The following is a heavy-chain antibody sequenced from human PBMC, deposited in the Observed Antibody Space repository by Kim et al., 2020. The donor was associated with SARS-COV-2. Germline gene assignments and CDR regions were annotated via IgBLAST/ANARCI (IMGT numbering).Heavy chain of an antibody. V-gene: IGHV4-31*03. CDR3: ARAGRWYGGPWSFYS. J-gene: IGHJ4*02. CDR2: IYYSGST. D-gene: IGHD3-10*01. Sequence: SETLSLTCTVSGGSISSGGYYWSWIRQHPGKGLEWIGYIYYSGSTYYNPSLKSRVTISVDTSKNQFSLKLSSVTAADTAVYYCARAGRWYGGPWSFYSWGQGNLVTLSS. CDR1: GGSISSGGYY.